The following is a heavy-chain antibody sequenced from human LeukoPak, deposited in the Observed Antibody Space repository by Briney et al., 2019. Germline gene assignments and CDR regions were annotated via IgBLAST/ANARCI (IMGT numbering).Heavy chain of an antibody. V-gene: IGHV1-46*01. J-gene: IGHJ4*02. CDR3: AKEDNYGDYEGRADY. CDR1: GYTFTSNY. CDR2: IYPRDGST. D-gene: IGHD4-17*01. Sequence: ASVKVSCKASGYTFTSNYIHWVRQAPGQGLEWMGMIYPRDGSTSYAQKFQGRVTVTRDTSTSTVHMELSGLRSEDTAVYYCAKEDNYGDYEGRADYWGQGTLVTVSS.